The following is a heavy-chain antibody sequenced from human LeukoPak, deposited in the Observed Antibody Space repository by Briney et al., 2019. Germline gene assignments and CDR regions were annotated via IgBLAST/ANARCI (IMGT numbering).Heavy chain of an antibody. D-gene: IGHD2-2*01. CDR1: GGSISSSSYY. V-gene: IGHV4-39*01. CDR2: IYYSGST. CDR3: ASYIVVVPAARGPLDY. Sequence: SETLSLTCTVSGGSISSSSYYWGWIRQPPGKGLEWIGSIYYSGSTYYNPSLKSRVTISVDTSKNQFSLKLSSETAADTAVYYCASYIVVVPAARGPLDYWGQGTLVTVSS. J-gene: IGHJ4*02.